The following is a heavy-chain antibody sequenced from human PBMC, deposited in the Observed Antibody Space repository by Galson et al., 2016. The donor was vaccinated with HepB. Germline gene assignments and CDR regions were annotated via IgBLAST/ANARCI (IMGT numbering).Heavy chain of an antibody. V-gene: IGHV4-39*01. J-gene: IGHJ5*02. Sequence: SETLSLTCIVSGGSISGSNYYCGWIRQPPGKGLEWIGSIYYSGNTYYKPSLKSRVSISVDTSKNQFSLKLTSVTAADTAVYYCARGWSQDYGSSSISWGQGTLVTVSS. CDR3: ARGWSQDYGSSSIS. CDR1: GGSISGSNYY. D-gene: IGHD6-6*01. CDR2: IYYSGNT.